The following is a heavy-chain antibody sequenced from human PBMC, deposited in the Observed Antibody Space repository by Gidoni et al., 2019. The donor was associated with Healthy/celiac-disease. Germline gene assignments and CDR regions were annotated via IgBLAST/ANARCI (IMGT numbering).Heavy chain of an antibody. CDR3: ARTGRGSGYPTPFDY. J-gene: IGHJ4*02. CDR1: GFIFSDYY. Sequence: QVQLVESGGGLVKPGGSLRLSCAASGFIFSDYYVSWIRQAPGKGREWVSYISSSSSYTNYADSVKGRFTISRDNAKNSLYLQMNSLRAEDTAVYYCARTGRGSGYPTPFDYWGQGTLVTVSS. CDR2: ISSSSSYT. D-gene: IGHD3-22*01. V-gene: IGHV3-11*06.